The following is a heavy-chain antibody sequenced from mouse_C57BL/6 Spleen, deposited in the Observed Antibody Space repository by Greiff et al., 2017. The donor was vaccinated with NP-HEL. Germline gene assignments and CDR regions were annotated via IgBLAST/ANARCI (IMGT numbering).Heavy chain of an antibody. CDR3: ARALYYDYDSAWFAY. J-gene: IGHJ3*01. CDR1: GYTFTSYG. D-gene: IGHD2-4*01. CDR2: IYPRSGNT. V-gene: IGHV1-81*01. Sequence: QVQLQQSGAELARPGASVKLSCKASGYTFTSYGISWVKQRTGQGLEWIGEIYPRSGNTYYNEKFKGKATLTADKSSSTAYMELRSLTSEDSAVYFCARALYYDYDSAWFAYWGQGTLVTVSA.